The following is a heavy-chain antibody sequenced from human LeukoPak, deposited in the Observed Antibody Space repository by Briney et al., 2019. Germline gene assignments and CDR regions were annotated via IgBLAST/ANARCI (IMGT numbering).Heavy chain of an antibody. V-gene: IGHV2-70*04. CDR2: IDWDDDK. CDR1: GFSLSTSGMR. J-gene: IGHJ4*02. D-gene: IGHD3-10*01. Sequence: SGPTLVNPTQTLTLTCTFSGFSLSTSGMRVSWIRQPPVKALEWLARIDWDDDKFYSTSLKTRLTISKDTSKNQVVLTMTNMDPVDTATYYCARGQKLRAFDYWGQGTLVTVSS. CDR3: ARGQKLRAFDY.